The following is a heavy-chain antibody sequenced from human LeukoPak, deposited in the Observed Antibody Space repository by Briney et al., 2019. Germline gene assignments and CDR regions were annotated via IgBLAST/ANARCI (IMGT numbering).Heavy chain of an antibody. CDR2: ISSSSSYI. CDR3: AREDSSGYYSGSYFDY. V-gene: IGHV3-21*01. D-gene: IGHD3-22*01. CDR1: GFTFSSYS. Sequence: PGGSLRLSCAASGFTFSSYSMNWVRQAPGKGLEWVSSISSSSSYIYYADSVKGRFTISRDNAKNSLYLQMNSLRAEDTAVYYCAREDSSGYYSGSYFDYWGQGTLVTVSS. J-gene: IGHJ4*02.